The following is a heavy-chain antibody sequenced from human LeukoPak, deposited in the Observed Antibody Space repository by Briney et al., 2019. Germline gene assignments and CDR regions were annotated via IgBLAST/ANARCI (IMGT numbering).Heavy chain of an antibody. CDR3: VRDISGEKSFDY. CDR2: MSHDGSNE. J-gene: IGHJ4*02. CDR1: GFDFSSYV. V-gene: IGHV3-30*04. D-gene: IGHD3-10*01. Sequence: GRSLRLSCAASGFDFSSYVMHWVRQAPGKGLERVAVMSHDGSNEYYADSVKGRFTISRDNSKNTLSLQMNSLRAEDTAVYYCVRDISGEKSFDYWGQGTLVTVSS.